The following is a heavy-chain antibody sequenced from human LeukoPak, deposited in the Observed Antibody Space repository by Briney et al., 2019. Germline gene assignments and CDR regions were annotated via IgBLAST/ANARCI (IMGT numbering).Heavy chain of an antibody. J-gene: IGHJ5*02. CDR3: AGTLLIRGVNWFDP. Sequence: ASVNVSCKASGYTFTGYYMHWVRQAPGQGLEWMGWMNPNSGNTGNAQKFQGRVTMTRNTSISTAYMELSSLRSEDTAVYYCAGTLLIRGVNWFDPWGQGTLVTVSS. V-gene: IGHV1-8*02. CDR2: MNPNSGNT. CDR1: GYTFTGYY. D-gene: IGHD3-10*01.